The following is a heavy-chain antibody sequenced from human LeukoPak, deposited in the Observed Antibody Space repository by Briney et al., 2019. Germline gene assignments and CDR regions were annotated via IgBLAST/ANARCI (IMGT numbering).Heavy chain of an antibody. Sequence: ASVKVSCKASGYTFTSYGISWVRQAPGQGLEWMGWISAYNGNTNYAQKLQGRVTMTTDTSTSTAYMELSRLRSDDTAVYYCARDYARSGYCSGGSCYGYYYGMDVWGQGTTVTVSS. CDR2: ISAYNGNT. V-gene: IGHV1-18*01. CDR3: ARDYARSGYCSGGSCYGYYYGMDV. CDR1: GYTFTSYG. D-gene: IGHD2-15*01. J-gene: IGHJ6*02.